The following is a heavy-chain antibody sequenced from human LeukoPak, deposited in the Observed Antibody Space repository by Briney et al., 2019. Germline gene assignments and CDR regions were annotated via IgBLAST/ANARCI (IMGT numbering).Heavy chain of an antibody. D-gene: IGHD5/OR15-5a*01. CDR3: AKSMSTFYRGFFDY. V-gene: IGHV3-23*01. J-gene: IGHJ4*02. CDR1: GFTFTTYA. CDR2: ISNNGGDT. Sequence: GSLRLSCAASGFTFTTYAMSWVRQAPGMGLEWVSSISNNGGDTYYADSVRGRLSISRDNSKNTLYLQINSLRAEDTAMYYCAKSMSTFYRGFFDYWGQGTLASVSS.